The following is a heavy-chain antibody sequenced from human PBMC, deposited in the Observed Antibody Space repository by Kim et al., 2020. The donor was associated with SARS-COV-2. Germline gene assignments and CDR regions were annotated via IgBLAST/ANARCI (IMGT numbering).Heavy chain of an antibody. CDR2: IKQDGSEK. Sequence: GGSLRLSCAASGFTFSSYWMSWVRQAPGKGLEWVANIKQDGSEKYYVDSVKGRFTISRDNAKNSLYLQMNSLRAEDTAVYYCARDRSYYYDSSGWEYFQHWGQGTLVTVSS. CDR1: GFTFSSYW. J-gene: IGHJ1*01. D-gene: IGHD3-22*01. CDR3: ARDRSYYYDSSGWEYFQH. V-gene: IGHV3-7*05.